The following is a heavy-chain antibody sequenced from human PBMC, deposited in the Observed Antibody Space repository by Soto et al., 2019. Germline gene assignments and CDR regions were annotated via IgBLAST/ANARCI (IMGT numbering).Heavy chain of an antibody. V-gene: IGHV3-33*01. Sequence: GGSLRLSCAASGFTFSSYGMHWVRQAPGKGLEWVAVIWYDGSNKYYADSVKGRFTISRDNSKNTLYLQMNSLRAEDTAVYYCARDLYCSGGSCYSRYGMDVWGQGTTVTVSS. CDR3: ARDLYCSGGSCYSRYGMDV. D-gene: IGHD2-15*01. CDR2: IWYDGSNK. CDR1: GFTFSSYG. J-gene: IGHJ6*02.